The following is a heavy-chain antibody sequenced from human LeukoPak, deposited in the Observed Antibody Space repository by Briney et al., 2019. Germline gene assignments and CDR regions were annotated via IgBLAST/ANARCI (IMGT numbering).Heavy chain of an antibody. CDR3: ARGPSSNWSGLDF. Sequence: GGSLRLSCAASGFSFSGHWMHWARQLPGKGLVWVSRISPTGSTTSYADSVKGRFTVSRDNAKNTLYLQVNNLRAEDTAVYYCARGPSSNWSGLDFWGQGALLTVSS. V-gene: IGHV3-74*01. CDR1: GFSFSGHW. J-gene: IGHJ4*02. CDR2: ISPTGSTT. D-gene: IGHD6-13*01.